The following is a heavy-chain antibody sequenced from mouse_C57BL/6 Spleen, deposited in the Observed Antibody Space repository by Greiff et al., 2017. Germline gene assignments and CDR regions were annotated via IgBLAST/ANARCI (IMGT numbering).Heavy chain of an antibody. V-gene: IGHV1-80*01. D-gene: IGHD1-1*01. Sequence: VQLQQSGASVKISCKASGYAFSSYWMNWVKQRPGKGLEWIGQIYPGDGDTNYNGKFKGKATLTADKSSSTAYMQLSSLTSEDSAVYFCARRYRLYYGSSYDYFDYWGQGTTLTVSS. CDR2: IYPGDGDT. J-gene: IGHJ2*01. CDR3: ARRYRLYYGSSYDYFDY. CDR1: GYAFSSYW.